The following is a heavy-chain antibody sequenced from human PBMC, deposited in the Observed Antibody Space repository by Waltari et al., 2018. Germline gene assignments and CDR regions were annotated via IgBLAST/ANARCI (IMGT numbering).Heavy chain of an antibody. Sequence: QVHLVQSGAEVRKPGASVKVSCTGSGYTFTGYYIQWLRPAPGQGLEWMGWIDPNTGGTKLAQKFQGRVTMTRDTSINTVYMELSSLGSDDTAVYYCARDLYDSRVPGDYFDYWGQGTLVTVSS. V-gene: IGHV1-2*02. CDR1: GYTFTGYY. CDR2: IDPNTGGT. CDR3: ARDLYDSRVPGDYFDY. J-gene: IGHJ4*02. D-gene: IGHD3-16*01.